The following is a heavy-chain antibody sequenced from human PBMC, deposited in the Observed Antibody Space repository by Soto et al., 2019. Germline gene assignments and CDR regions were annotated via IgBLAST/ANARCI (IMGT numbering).Heavy chain of an antibody. CDR1: GGTFSSYA. CDR2: IIPIFGTA. Sequence: SSVKVSCQASGGTFSSYAISWVRQAPGQGLEWMGRIIPIFGTANYAQKFQGRVTNTADESTSTAYMELSSLRSEDTAVYYCARARGGLELLWLDPWGQGTLVTVSS. CDR3: ARARGGLELLWLDP. V-gene: IGHV1-69*01. J-gene: IGHJ5*02. D-gene: IGHD1-7*01.